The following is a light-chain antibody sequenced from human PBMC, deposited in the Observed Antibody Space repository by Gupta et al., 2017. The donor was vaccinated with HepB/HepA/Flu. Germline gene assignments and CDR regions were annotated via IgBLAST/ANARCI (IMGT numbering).Light chain of an antibody. Sequence: EIVMTQPPATLSVSPGERATLSCRASQSVSSNLAWYQQKPGQAPRLLIYGASTRATGIPARFSGSGSGTEFTLTISSLQSKDFAVYYCQQYNNWPPLTFGGGTKVEIK. CDR2: GAS. CDR1: QSVSSN. V-gene: IGKV3-15*01. J-gene: IGKJ4*01. CDR3: QQYNNWPPLT.